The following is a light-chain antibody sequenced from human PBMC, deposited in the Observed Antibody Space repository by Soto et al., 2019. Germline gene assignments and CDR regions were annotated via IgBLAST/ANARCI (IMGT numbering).Light chain of an antibody. V-gene: IGKV3-20*01. J-gene: IGKJ4*01. CDR2: GAS. Sequence: IVLTQSPGTLSLSPGGRATLSCRASRSVSSSFLALYQQKPGQAPRLLIYGASSRATGIPDRFSGSGSGTDFTLTISRLEPEDFAVYYCQQYGSSPPLTFGGGTKVEIK. CDR3: QQYGSSPPLT. CDR1: RSVSSSF.